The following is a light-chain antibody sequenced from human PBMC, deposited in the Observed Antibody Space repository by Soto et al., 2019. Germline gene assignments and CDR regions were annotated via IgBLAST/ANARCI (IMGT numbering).Light chain of an antibody. J-gene: IGLJ1*01. Sequence: QSVLTQPVSVSGSPGQSIPIFCTGTSNDVGSYNLVSWYQQHPGKAPKLMIYEVSKRPSGVSNRFSGSKSGNTASLTISGLQAEDEADYYCCSYAGSSTLVFGTGTKVTVL. CDR2: EVS. CDR3: CSYAGSSTLV. V-gene: IGLV2-23*02. CDR1: SNDVGSYNL.